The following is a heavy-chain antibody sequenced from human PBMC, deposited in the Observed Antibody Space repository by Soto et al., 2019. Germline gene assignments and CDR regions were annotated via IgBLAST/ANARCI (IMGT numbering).Heavy chain of an antibody. CDR1: GFTFSSYS. V-gene: IGHV3-21*01. D-gene: IGHD3-3*01. J-gene: IGHJ6*03. Sequence: GGSLRLSCAASGFTFSSYSMNWVRQAPGKGLEWVSSISSSSSYIYYADSVKGRFTISRDNAKNSLYLQMNSLRAEDTAVYYCARDPGGSGYYVYYYMDVWGKGTTVTVSS. CDR2: ISSSSSYI. CDR3: ARDPGGSGYYVYYYMDV.